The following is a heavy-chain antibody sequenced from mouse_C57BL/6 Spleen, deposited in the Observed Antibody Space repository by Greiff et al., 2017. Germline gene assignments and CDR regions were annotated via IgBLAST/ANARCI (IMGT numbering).Heavy chain of an antibody. D-gene: IGHD1-1*02. Sequence: QVQLKQSGAELVRPGTSVKMSCKASGYTFTNYWIGWAKQRPGHGLEWIGDIYPGGGYTNYNEKFKGKATLTADKSSSTAFMQVSILTSEDSAIYYCARGGWGDYGGQGTTLTVSS. CDR1: GYTFTNYW. V-gene: IGHV1-63*01. J-gene: IGHJ2*01. CDR3: ARGGWGDY. CDR2: IYPGGGYT.